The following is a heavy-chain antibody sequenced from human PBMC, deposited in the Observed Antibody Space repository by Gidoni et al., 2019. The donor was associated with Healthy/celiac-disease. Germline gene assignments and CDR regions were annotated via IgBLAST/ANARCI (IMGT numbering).Heavy chain of an antibody. V-gene: IGHV1-69*01. J-gene: IGHJ5*02. D-gene: IGHD3-22*01. Sequence: QVQLVQSGAEVKKPGSSVKVSCKASGGTFSSYAISWVRQAPGQGLEWMGGIIPIFGTANYAQKFQGRVTITADESTSTAYMELSSLRSEDTAVYYCARCGWLGTPPSTKYNWFDPWGQGTLVTVSS. CDR2: IIPIFGTA. CDR3: ARCGWLGTPPSTKYNWFDP. CDR1: GGTFSSYA.